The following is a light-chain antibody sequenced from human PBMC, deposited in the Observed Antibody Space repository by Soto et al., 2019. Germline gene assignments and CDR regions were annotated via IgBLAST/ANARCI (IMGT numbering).Light chain of an antibody. V-gene: IGLV3-21*02. CDR2: DDS. J-gene: IGLJ2*01. Sequence: SYELTQPPSVSVAPGQTATITCGGNNIGSKSVHWYQQKPGQAPVLVVYDDSDRPSGIPERFSGSNSGNTATLTISRVEAGDEADYYCQVWDSSGDHVVFGGGTKLNVL. CDR1: NIGSKS. CDR3: QVWDSSGDHVV.